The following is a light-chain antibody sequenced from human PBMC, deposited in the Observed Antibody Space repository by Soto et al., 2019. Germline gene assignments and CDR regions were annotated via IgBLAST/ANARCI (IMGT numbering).Light chain of an antibody. CDR2: GAS. V-gene: IGKV3-20*01. Sequence: ESVLTQSPGTLSLSPGERATLSCRASQSVSSNNLAWYQQKPGQAPRLLIYGASRRATGIPDRFSGSGSGTDFTLTINRLEPEDFAVYYCQQYGSSPSSFGPGTKVDFK. J-gene: IGKJ3*01. CDR3: QQYGSSPSS. CDR1: QSVSSNN.